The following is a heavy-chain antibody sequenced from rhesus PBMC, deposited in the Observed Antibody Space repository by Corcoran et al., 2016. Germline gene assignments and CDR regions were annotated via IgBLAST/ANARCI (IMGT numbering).Heavy chain of an antibody. CDR1: GGSISGGYG. CDR2: IFGVFGST. V-gene: IGHV4S7*01. CDR3: ARLLYYSGSYYYGY. Sequence: QVQLQESGPGLVKPSETLSLTCAVSGGSISGGYGWSWIRQPPGKGLEWIGHIFGVFGSTYYTPSRKRRCTISRDTSKTQFSLKLSSVTAADTAVYYCARLLYYSGSYYYGYWGQGVLVTVSS. D-gene: IGHD3-16*01. J-gene: IGHJ4*01.